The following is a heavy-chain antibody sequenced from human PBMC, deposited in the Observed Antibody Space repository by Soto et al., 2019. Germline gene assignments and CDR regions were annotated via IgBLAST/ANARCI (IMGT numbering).Heavy chain of an antibody. CDR2: ISYDGSNK. CDR3: AREPLRSGPLPLDAFDL. D-gene: IGHD3-3*01. V-gene: IGHV3-30*14. Sequence: GGSLRLSCAASGFTFSSYAMHWVRQAPGKGLEWVAVISYDGSNKYYADSVKGRFTISRDNSKNTLYLQMNSLRAEDTAVYFCAREPLRSGPLPLDAFDLWGQGTMVTVSS. J-gene: IGHJ3*01. CDR1: GFTFSSYA.